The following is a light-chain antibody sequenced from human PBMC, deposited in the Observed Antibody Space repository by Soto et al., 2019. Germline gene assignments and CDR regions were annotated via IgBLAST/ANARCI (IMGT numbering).Light chain of an antibody. CDR3: VSSTASTTYV. Sequence: QSVLTQPASVSDSPGQSITISCTGTISDFGGSNFVSWYQQHPGKPPKLIIYDVANRPSGVSNRFSGSKSGSTASLIISSLQTEDEADYYCVSSTASTTYVFGTGTKLTVL. CDR1: ISDFGGSNF. CDR2: DVA. J-gene: IGLJ1*01. V-gene: IGLV2-14*03.